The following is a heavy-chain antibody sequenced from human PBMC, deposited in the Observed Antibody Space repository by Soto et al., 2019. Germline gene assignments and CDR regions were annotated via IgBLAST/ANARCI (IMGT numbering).Heavy chain of an antibody. Sequence: SQALSLTCAISGGSASSNSAAWNWIRQSPSRGLEWLGRTYYRSKWYNDYAVSVKRRIIINPDTSRNHFSLQLNSVTPEDAAVYYCARARYYYDTLVPTRAIYNCFDFWGQGTLVTVS. V-gene: IGHV6-1*01. D-gene: IGHD3-22*01. CDR2: TYYRSKWYN. J-gene: IGHJ5*01. CDR1: GGSASSNSAA. CDR3: ARARYYYDTLVPTRAIYNCFDF.